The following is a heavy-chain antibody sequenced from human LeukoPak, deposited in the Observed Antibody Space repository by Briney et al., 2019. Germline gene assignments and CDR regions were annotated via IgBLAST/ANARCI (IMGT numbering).Heavy chain of an antibody. D-gene: IGHD6-13*01. Sequence: SETLSLTCAVCGGSFSGYYWSWVRQPPGKGLEWIGEISHSGSTNYKPSLKSRVTISVDTSKNQFSLKLSSVTAADTAVYYCARGTTAGYSSSWYSWFDPWGQGTLVAVSS. J-gene: IGHJ5*02. CDR3: ARGTTAGYSSSWYSWFDP. V-gene: IGHV4-34*01. CDR2: ISHSGST. CDR1: GGSFSGYY.